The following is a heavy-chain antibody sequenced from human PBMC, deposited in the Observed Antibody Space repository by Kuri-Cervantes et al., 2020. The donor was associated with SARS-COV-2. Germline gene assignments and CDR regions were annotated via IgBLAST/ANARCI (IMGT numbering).Heavy chain of an antibody. Sequence: SETLSLTCTVSRGSFSTYYWSWIRQPPGKGLEWIGHIYDSGATSYNPSLKSRVTFSIDTSKKQFSLKVSSVTAADTAVYYCAGFYDDSGYYFYGMDVWGQGTLVTVSS. CDR3: AGFYDDSGYYFYGMDV. CDR2: IYDSGAT. CDR1: RGSFSTYY. D-gene: IGHD3-22*01. J-gene: IGHJ6*02. V-gene: IGHV4-59*08.